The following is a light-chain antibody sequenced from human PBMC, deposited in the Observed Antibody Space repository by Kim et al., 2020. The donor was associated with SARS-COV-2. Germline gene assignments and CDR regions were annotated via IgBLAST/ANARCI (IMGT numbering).Light chain of an antibody. CDR1: KLGDKY. V-gene: IGLV3-1*01. J-gene: IGLJ2*01. CDR2: QDR. CDR3: QAWASVTVV. Sequence: SYELTQPPSVSVSPGQTASITCSGNKLGDKYACWYQQKPGQSPVLVIHQDRKRPSGIPERFSGSNSGNTATLTISGTQAMDEADYYCQAWASVTVVFGGG.